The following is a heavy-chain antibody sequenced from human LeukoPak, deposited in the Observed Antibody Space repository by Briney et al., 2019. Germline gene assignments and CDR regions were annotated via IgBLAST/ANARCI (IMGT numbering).Heavy chain of an antibody. J-gene: IGHJ6*02. CDR3: ARHTDYYGSGYGMDV. Sequence: PETLSRTCTVSGGSISSYYWSWIRQPPGKGLEWIGYIYYSGSTNYNPSLKSRVTISVDSTKNQFSLKLSSVTAADTAVYYCARHTDYYGSGYGMDVWGQGTTVTVSS. CDR1: GGSISSYY. V-gene: IGHV4-59*08. D-gene: IGHD3-10*01. CDR2: IYYSGST.